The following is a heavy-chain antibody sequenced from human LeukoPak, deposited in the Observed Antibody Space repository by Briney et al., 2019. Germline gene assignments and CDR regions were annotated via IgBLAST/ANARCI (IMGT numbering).Heavy chain of an antibody. V-gene: IGHV3-74*01. CDR2: INGDGSTT. CDR1: GFTFISYW. Sequence: GGSLRLSCAASGFTFISYWMHWVRQAPGKGLVWVSRINGDGSTTTYADSVKGRFTISRDNAKNTVYLQMNSLRAEDTAVYYCTRGGVDGWGQVTLVTVSS. D-gene: IGHD3-10*01. J-gene: IGHJ4*02. CDR3: TRGGVDG.